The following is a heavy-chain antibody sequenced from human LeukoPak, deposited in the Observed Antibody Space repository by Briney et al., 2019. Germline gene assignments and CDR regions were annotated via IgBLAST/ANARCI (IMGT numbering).Heavy chain of an antibody. J-gene: IGHJ4*02. CDR2: IKEDGSEK. Sequence: GGSLRLSCAASGFTFSSYWMSWVRQAPGKGLEWVANIKEDGSEKYYVDSAKGRFTISRDNAKNSLYLQMNSLRAEDTAVYYCARRAPGGNYGDYDYWGQGTLVTVSS. V-gene: IGHV3-7*01. CDR1: GFTFSSYW. CDR3: ARRAPGGNYGDYDY. D-gene: IGHD4-17*01.